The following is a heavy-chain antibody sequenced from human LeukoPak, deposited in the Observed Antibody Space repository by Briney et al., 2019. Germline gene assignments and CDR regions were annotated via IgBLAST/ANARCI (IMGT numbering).Heavy chain of an antibody. J-gene: IGHJ3*02. D-gene: IGHD4-11*01. CDR1: GFTFSSYS. CDR2: IKTDGSEK. V-gene: IGHV3-7*01. Sequence: GGSLRLSCAASGFTFSSYSMNWVRQAPGKGLEWVANIKTDGSEKYYLDSVKGRFTISRDNAKNSLYLQMNSLRAEDTAVYYCAREGSVTTLDAFDIWGQGTMVTVSS. CDR3: AREGSVTTLDAFDI.